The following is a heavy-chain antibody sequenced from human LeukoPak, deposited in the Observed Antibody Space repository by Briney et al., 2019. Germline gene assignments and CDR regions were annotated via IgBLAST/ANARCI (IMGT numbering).Heavy chain of an antibody. CDR1: GYTFTGYY. J-gene: IGHJ5*02. Sequence: ASVKVSCKASGYTFTGYYMHWVRQAPGQGLEWMGWTNPNSGGTNYAQKFQGRVTMTRDTSISTAYMELSRLRSDDTAVYYCAIETDIVVVVAATPEHWFDPWGQGTLVTVSS. CDR2: TNPNSGGT. CDR3: AIETDIVVVVAATPEHWFDP. V-gene: IGHV1-2*02. D-gene: IGHD2-15*01.